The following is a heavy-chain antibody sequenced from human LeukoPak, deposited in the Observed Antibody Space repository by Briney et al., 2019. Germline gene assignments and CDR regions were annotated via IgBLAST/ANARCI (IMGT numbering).Heavy chain of an antibody. CDR3: ARETEREAAAGTAYAFDI. J-gene: IGHJ3*02. Sequence: GRSLRLSCAASGFTFSSCAMHWVRQAPGKGLEWVAVISYDGSNKYYADSVKGRFTISRDNSKNTLYLQMNSLRAEDTAVYYCARETEREAAAGTAYAFDIWGQGTMVTVSS. V-gene: IGHV3-30-3*01. CDR1: GFTFSSCA. CDR2: ISYDGSNK. D-gene: IGHD6-13*01.